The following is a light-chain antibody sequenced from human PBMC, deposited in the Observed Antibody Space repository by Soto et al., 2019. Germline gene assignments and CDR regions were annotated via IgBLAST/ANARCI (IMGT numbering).Light chain of an antibody. CDR2: ENN. V-gene: IGLV1-51*02. J-gene: IGLJ2*01. CDR1: SSNIGENY. CDR3: ATWDDSLSIGV. Sequence: QSVLTQPPSVSAAPGQRVTISCSGSSSNIGENYVSWYQQLPGTAPKLLIYENNKRPSGIPDRFSGSKSGTSATLGITGLQTGDEADYYCATWDDSLSIGVFGGGTKLTVL.